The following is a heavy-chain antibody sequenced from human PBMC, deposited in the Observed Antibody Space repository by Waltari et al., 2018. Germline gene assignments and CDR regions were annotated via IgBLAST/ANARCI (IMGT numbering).Heavy chain of an antibody. CDR2: INTYNDNT. D-gene: IGHD2-21*01. CDR3: ARPYSSGLTYYFDS. V-gene: IGHV1-18*01. CDR1: GSPFRSHG. Sequence: QVQLVQSGAEVKKPGASVKVTCKTSGSPFRSHGLTWARRAPGQGLEWMGWINTYNDNTKYAQKLQDRVTLTTDTSATTAYMELRSLTSDDTAVYYCARPYSSGLTYYFDSWGQGTLVTVSS. J-gene: IGHJ4*02.